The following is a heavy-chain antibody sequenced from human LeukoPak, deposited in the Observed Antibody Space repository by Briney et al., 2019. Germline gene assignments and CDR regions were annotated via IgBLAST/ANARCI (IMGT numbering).Heavy chain of an antibody. V-gene: IGHV3-23*01. CDR3: AKDLGYSSSEDAFDI. CDR1: GFTFSSYA. J-gene: IGHJ3*02. CDR2: ISGSGGST. Sequence: GGSLRLSRAASGFTFSSYAMSWVRQAPGKGLEWVSAISGSGGSTYYADSVKGRFTISRDNSKNTPYLQMNSLRAEDTAVYYCAKDLGYSSSEDAFDIWGQGTMVTVSS. D-gene: IGHD6-6*01.